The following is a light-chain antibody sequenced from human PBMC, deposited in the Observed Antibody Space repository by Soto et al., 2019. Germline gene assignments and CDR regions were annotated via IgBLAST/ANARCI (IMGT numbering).Light chain of an antibody. CDR2: GDS. CDR3: QSYDSNLIVV. J-gene: IGLJ2*01. V-gene: IGLV1-40*01. Sequence: QSVLTQPPSVSGAPGQTVTISCTGSSSNIGTGYDVHWYQQLPGTAPKLLIYGDSNRPSGVPDRFSGSKSGTSASLAITGLQAEDEADYYCQSYDSNLIVVFGGGTKLTVL. CDR1: SSNIGTGYD.